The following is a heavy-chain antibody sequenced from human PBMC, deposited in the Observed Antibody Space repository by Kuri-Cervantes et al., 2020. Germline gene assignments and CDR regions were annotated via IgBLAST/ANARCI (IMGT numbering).Heavy chain of an antibody. CDR2: TYYRSKWYN. CDR3: AKVTDGVPVPLPPYCDS. Sequence: SETLSLTCAISGDSVSSNSAAWNWIRQSPSRGLEWLGRTYYRSKWYNDYAVSVKSRITINPDTSKNQFSLQLNSVTPEDTAVYYCAKVTDGVPVPLPPYCDSWGQGTLVTVSS. V-gene: IGHV6-1*01. D-gene: IGHD1-20*01. J-gene: IGHJ4*02. CDR1: GDSVSSNSAA.